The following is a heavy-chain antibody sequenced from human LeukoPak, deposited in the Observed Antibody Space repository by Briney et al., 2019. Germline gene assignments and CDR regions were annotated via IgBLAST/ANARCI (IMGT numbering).Heavy chain of an antibody. CDR1: GFTFSGYA. D-gene: IGHD2-21*01. V-gene: IGHV3-48*02. CDR2: ISSSSNNI. CDR3: VRDRAYSFDY. Sequence: PGGSLRLSCAASGFTFSGYAMNWVRQAPGKGLEWVSHIYISSSSNNISYADSVKGRFTISRDNAQNSLYLQMDGLRDEDTAVYYCVRDRAYSFDYWGQGILVTVSS. J-gene: IGHJ4*02.